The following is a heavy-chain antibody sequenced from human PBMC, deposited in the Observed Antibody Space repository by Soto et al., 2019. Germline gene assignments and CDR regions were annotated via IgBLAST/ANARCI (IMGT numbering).Heavy chain of an antibody. CDR1: GYTLTELS. CDR2: FDPEDGET. J-gene: IGHJ5*02. Sequence: QVQLVQSGAEVKKPGASVKVSCKVSGYTLTELSMHWVRQAPGKGLEWMGGFDPEDGETIYAQKFQGRVTMTEDTSTDTAYMELSSLRSEDTAVYYCATAGREWELLLNYNWFDPWGQGTLVTVSS. D-gene: IGHD1-26*01. V-gene: IGHV1-24*01. CDR3: ATAGREWELLLNYNWFDP.